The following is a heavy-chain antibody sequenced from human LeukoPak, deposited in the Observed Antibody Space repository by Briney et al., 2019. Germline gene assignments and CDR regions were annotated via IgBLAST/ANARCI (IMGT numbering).Heavy chain of an antibody. CDR2: INPSGGST. D-gene: IGHD2-8*02. Sequence: AASVKVSCKASGGTSSSYAISWVRQAPGQGLEWMGIINPSGGSTSYAQKFQGRVTMTRDTSTSTVYMELSSLRSEDTAVYYCARDTAGGIDYWGQGTLVTVSS. CDR1: GGTSSSYA. CDR3: ARDTAGGIDY. V-gene: IGHV1-46*01. J-gene: IGHJ4*02.